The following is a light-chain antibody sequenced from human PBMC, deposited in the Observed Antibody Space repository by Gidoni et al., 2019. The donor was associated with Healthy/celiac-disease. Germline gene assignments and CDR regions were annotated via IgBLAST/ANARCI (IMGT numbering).Light chain of an antibody. V-gene: IGKV2-28*01. J-gene: IGKJ4*01. Sequence: DIVMTQSPLPLPATPGEPASISCRSSQSLLHSNGYNYLDWYLQKPGQSPQLLIYLGSNRAAGVPDRFSGSGSGTDFTLKISRVEAEDVGVYYCMQALQTPLTFGGGTKVEIK. CDR2: LGS. CDR1: QSLLHSNGYNY. CDR3: MQALQTPLT.